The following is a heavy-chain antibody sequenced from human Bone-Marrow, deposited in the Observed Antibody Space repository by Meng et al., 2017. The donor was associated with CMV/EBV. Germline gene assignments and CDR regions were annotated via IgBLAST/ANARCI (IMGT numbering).Heavy chain of an antibody. Sequence: GESLKISCAASGFTFSSYWMHWVRQAPGKGLVWVSRINSDGSSTSYADSVKGRFTISRDNAKNTLYLQMNSLRAEDTAVYYCARTVHRFDYWGHGTLVTVSS. V-gene: IGHV3-74*01. CDR2: INSDGSST. CDR1: GFTFSSYW. D-gene: IGHD4-17*01. J-gene: IGHJ4*01. CDR3: ARTVHRFDY.